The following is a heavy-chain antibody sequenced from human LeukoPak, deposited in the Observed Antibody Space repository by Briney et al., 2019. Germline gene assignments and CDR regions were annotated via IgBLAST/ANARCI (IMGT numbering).Heavy chain of an antibody. J-gene: IGHJ4*02. V-gene: IGHV4-4*07. CDR1: GGSISSYY. Sequence: PSETLSLTCTVSGGSISSYYWSWIRQPAGKGLEWIGLIYSSGSSNYIPSLRSRVTMSVDTSKRQFSLRLSSLTAADTAVYYCARGLRYTSSSVYYFDYWGQGTLVTVSS. CDR3: ARGLRYTSSSVYYFDY. CDR2: IYSSGSS. D-gene: IGHD6-6*01.